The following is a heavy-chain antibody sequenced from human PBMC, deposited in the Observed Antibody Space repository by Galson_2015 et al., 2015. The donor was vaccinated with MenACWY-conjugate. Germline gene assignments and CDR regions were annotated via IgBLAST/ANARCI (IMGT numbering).Heavy chain of an antibody. D-gene: IGHD6-19*01. Sequence: SLRLSCAASGFTVSSNYMSWVRQAPGKGLEWVSVIYSGGSTYYADSVKGRFTISRDNSKNTLYLQMNSLRAEDTAVYYCAREYSSGWPSDYWGQGTLVTVSS. CDR2: IYSGGST. CDR1: GFTVSSNY. J-gene: IGHJ4*02. CDR3: AREYSSGWPSDY. V-gene: IGHV3-53*01.